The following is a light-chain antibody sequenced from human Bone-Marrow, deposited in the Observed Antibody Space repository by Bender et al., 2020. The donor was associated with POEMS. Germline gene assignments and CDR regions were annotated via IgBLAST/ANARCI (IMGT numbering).Light chain of an antibody. Sequence: FTLTQPHSVSESPGKTVTISCTRSSGNIASNFVQWYQQRPGSSPTTVIYEDNQRPSGVPDRFSGSIDSSSNSASLTISGLKTEDEADYYCQSYDSSSWVFGGGTKLTVL. CDR1: SGNIASNF. V-gene: IGLV6-57*01. CDR2: EDN. CDR3: QSYDSSSWV. J-gene: IGLJ3*02.